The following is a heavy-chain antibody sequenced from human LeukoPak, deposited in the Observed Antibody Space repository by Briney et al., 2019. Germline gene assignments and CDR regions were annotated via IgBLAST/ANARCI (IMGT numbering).Heavy chain of an antibody. V-gene: IGHV1-2*06. J-gene: IGHJ3*02. CDR2: INPNSGDT. D-gene: IGHD1-26*01. CDR3: ARSSGSRLSI. Sequence: ASVRVSCKASGYTFTGYYVHWVRQAPGQGLEWMGRINPNSGDTNYAQKFQGRVTMTRDTSISTAYMELSRLRSDDTAVYYCARSSGSRLSIWGQGTMVTVSS. CDR1: GYTFTGYY.